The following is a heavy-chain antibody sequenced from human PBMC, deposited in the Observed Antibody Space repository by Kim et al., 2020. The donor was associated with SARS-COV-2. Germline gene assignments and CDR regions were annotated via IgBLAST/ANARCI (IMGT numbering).Heavy chain of an antibody. Sequence: GGSLRLSCAGSGFVFSSYALYWVRQVPGKGLEWVAAISYDGRNIDYGDSVKGRFTISRVNSNRTMYLQMDSVRNEDTAIYFCARGLTTIENDYWGQGILVAVSS. J-gene: IGHJ4*02. CDR3: ARGLTTIENDY. CDR2: ISYDGRNI. V-gene: IGHV3-30*04. D-gene: IGHD1-1*01. CDR1: GFVFSSYA.